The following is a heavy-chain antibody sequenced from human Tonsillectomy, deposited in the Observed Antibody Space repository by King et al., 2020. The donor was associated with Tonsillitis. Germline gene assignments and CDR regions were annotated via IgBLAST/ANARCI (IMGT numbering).Heavy chain of an antibody. Sequence: QLVQSGAEVKKPGSSVKVSCKASGGTFSSYAISWVRQAPGQGLEWMGRIIPILGIANYAQKFQGRVTITADKSTSTAYMELSSLRSEDTAVYYCAGGHSGSYYMDLIDAFDIWGQGTMVTVSS. V-gene: IGHV1-69*09. CDR2: IIPILGIA. CDR1: GGTFSSYA. J-gene: IGHJ3*02. CDR3: AGGHSGSYYMDLIDAFDI. D-gene: IGHD1-26*01.